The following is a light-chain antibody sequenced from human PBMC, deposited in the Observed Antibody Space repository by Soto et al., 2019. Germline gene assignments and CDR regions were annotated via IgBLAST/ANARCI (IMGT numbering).Light chain of an antibody. CDR2: LGS. CDR1: QSLLHSNGYNY. CDR3: KQALQTASTT. V-gene: IGKV2-28*01. J-gene: IGKJ5*01. Sequence: DIVMTQSPLSLPVTPGEPASSSCRSSQSLLHSNGYNYLDWYLQKPGQSPQLLIYLGSNRSSEVPDRFSVSESCTDVTMKSSRVEAEDVGVYYGKQALQTASTTFGRETRLEIK.